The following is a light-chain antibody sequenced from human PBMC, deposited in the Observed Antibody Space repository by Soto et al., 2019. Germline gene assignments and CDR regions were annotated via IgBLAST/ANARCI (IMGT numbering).Light chain of an antibody. V-gene: IGLV2-11*01. CDR2: DVS. Sequence: QSALTQPRSVSGSPGQSVTISCTGTSSDVGGYNYVSWNQQHPGKAPKLMIYDVSKRPSGVPDRFSGSKSGNTASLTISGLQAEDEADYYCCSYAGSYTHVVFGGGTQLTVL. CDR3: CSYAGSYTHVV. CDR1: SSDVGGYNY. J-gene: IGLJ2*01.